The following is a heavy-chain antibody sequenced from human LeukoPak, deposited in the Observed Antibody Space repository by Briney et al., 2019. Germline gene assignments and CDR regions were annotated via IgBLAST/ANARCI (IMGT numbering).Heavy chain of an antibody. CDR3: AREESSGWSGLFPYYYYGMDV. J-gene: IGHJ6*02. Sequence: SQTLSLTCTVSGGSISSGGYYWSWIRQHPGKGLEWIGYIYYSGSTYYNPSLKSRVTISVDTSKNQFSLKLSSVTAADTAVYYCAREESSGWSGLFPYYYYGMDVWGQGTTVTVSS. V-gene: IGHV4-31*03. CDR1: GGSISSGGYY. D-gene: IGHD6-19*01. CDR2: IYYSGST.